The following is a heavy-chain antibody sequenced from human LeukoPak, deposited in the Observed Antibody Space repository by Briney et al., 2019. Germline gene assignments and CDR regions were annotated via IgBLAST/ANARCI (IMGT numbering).Heavy chain of an antibody. CDR1: GGSISSYY. Sequence: SETLSLTCTVSGGSISSYYWSWIRQPAGKGLEWIGRIYTSGSTNYNPSLKSRVTMSVDTSKNHFSLKLSSVTAADTAVYYCARYLALYYYDSSGNAFDIWGQGTMVTVSS. CDR2: IYTSGST. D-gene: IGHD3-22*01. CDR3: ARYLALYYYDSSGNAFDI. J-gene: IGHJ3*02. V-gene: IGHV4-4*07.